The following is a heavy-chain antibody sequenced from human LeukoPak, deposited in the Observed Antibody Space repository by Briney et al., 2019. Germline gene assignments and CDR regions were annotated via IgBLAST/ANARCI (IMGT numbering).Heavy chain of an antibody. J-gene: IGHJ4*02. CDR2: ISYDGSDK. CDR3: TREVTTGSVSRIDY. CDR1: GFTFSGYA. V-gene: IGHV3-30*04. D-gene: IGHD5/OR15-5a*01. Sequence: GGSLRLSCAASGFTFSGYAMHRVRQAPGKGLEWVALISYDGSDKYYADSVKGRFTISRDNSKNTLYLQMNSLRPEDTAVYYCTREVTTGSVSRIDYWAQGTLVSVSS.